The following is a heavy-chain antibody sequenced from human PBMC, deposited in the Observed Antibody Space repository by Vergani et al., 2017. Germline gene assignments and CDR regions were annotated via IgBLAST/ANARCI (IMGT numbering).Heavy chain of an antibody. CDR3: ARKGGLIWSGYPPGFDP. CDR2: INHSGST. Sequence: QVQLQQWGAGLLKPSETLSLTCAVYGGSFSGYYWSWIRQPPGKGLEWIGEINHSGSTHYNPSLKSRVTISVDTSKNQFSLKLSSVTAADTAVYYCARKGGLIWSGYPPGFDPWGQGTLVTVAS. J-gene: IGHJ5*02. CDR1: GGSFSGYY. D-gene: IGHD3-3*01. V-gene: IGHV4-34*01.